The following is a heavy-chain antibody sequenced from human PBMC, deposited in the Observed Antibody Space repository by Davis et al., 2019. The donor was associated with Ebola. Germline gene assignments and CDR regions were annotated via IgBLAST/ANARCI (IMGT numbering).Heavy chain of an antibody. J-gene: IGHJ4*02. Sequence: PSETLSLTCTFSDCSISSHYWNWIRQPPGKGLEWVGIIYDSGRTHYNPSLKSRVTISEDTSKNQFSLNLRSVTAADTAVYYCVRFGRGAYWGQGTLVTVSS. D-gene: IGHD3-16*01. CDR2: IYDSGRT. CDR3: VRFGRGAY. V-gene: IGHV4-59*11. CDR1: DCSISSHY.